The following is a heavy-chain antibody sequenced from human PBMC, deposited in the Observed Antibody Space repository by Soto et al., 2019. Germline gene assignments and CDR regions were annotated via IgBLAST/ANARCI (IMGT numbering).Heavy chain of an antibody. V-gene: IGHV3-21*06. CDR3: ARGGSCGNGKFDEGYGFDV. Sequence: EVQLVESGGGLVKPGGSLRLSCAASGFTFSTYSMHWVRQAPGKGLEWVSSITSGSAYIFYADSVKGRFTISRDNAKNSLYLQMNSLRGEDTALYHCARGGSCGNGKFDEGYGFDVWGQGTTVSVSS. CDR2: ITSGSAYI. CDR1: GFTFSTYS. J-gene: IGHJ6*02. D-gene: IGHD2-8*01.